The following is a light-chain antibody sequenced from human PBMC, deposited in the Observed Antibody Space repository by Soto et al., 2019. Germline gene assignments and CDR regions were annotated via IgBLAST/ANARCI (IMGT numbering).Light chain of an antibody. CDR2: GAS. V-gene: IGKV3-15*01. Sequence: EIVMTQSAATLSGSPGERVTLSCRASQSLTRNLAWYQHKHGQSPRLLIYGASARATGIPDRFSGSRYGTDFNLTISSLETEDFAVYYCQQYNDWPRTFGQGTKVDIK. J-gene: IGKJ1*01. CDR1: QSLTRN. CDR3: QQYNDWPRT.